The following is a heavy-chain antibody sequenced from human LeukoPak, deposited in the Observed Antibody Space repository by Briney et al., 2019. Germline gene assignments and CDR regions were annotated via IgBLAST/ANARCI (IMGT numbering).Heavy chain of an antibody. Sequence: PGGSLRLSCAASGFTFSNYNMFWARQAPGKGLEWVSYNTSSSNTVHYADSVKGRFTLSRDNAKSSLYLQMNSLRAEDTAIYYCARLLSGWYLADYWGQGTLVTVSS. CDR3: ARLLSGWYLADY. D-gene: IGHD6-19*01. CDR1: GFTFSNYN. J-gene: IGHJ4*02. CDR2: NTSSSNTV. V-gene: IGHV3-48*01.